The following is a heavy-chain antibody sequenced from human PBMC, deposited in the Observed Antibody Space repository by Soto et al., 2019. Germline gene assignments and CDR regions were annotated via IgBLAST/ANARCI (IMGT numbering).Heavy chain of an antibody. D-gene: IGHD7-27*01. J-gene: IGHJ5*01. CDR3: ARDPKTSGGQHWAFNYFDS. CDR1: GFSFSISP. V-gene: IGHV3-30-3*01. Sequence: SLRLSCAASGFSFSISPMQWVRQAPGKGPEWVALISYDGTNKFYADSVKGRVTISRDNSNSTLYLQVDSLRPEDAAVYYCARDPKTSGGQHWAFNYFDSWGQGTLVTFSS. CDR2: ISYDGTNK.